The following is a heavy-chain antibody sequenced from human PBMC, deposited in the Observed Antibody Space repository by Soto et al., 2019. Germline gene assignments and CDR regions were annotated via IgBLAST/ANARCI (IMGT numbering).Heavy chain of an antibody. V-gene: IGHV3-30*18. CDR1: GFTFSSYG. CDR3: AKDPPDSSGYPDY. J-gene: IGHJ4*02. D-gene: IGHD3-22*01. Sequence: QVQLVESGGGVVQPGRSLRLSCAASGFTFSSYGMHWVRQAPGKGLEWVAVISYDGSNKYYADSVKGRFNISRDNSKNTMSLHMNSLRAEDTAVYYCAKDPPDSSGYPDYWGQGTLVTVSS. CDR2: ISYDGSNK.